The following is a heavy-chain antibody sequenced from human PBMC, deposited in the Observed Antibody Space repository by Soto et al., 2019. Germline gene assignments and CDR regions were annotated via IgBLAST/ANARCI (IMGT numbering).Heavy chain of an antibody. CDR3: AKGRKSTEKDIAVMLAAASSIQH. V-gene: IGHV3-23*01. CDR1: GFTFSDYA. J-gene: IGHJ1*01. D-gene: IGHD2-15*01. CDR2: ISATGATT. Sequence: RGSLKLSCVDSGFTFSDYAMTWVRQAPGKGLEWVSVISATGATTYYADSVRGRFTISRDNSKNTLNLQMNDLRVEDTAVIYCAKGRKSTEKDIAVMLAAASSIQHWGLGTLVTV.